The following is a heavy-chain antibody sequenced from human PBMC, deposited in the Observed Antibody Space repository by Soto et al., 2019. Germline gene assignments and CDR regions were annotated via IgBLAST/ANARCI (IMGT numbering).Heavy chain of an antibody. CDR3: AGEGSAAGHFYGTDV. V-gene: IGHV1-8*01. D-gene: IGHD6-13*01. CDR1: GYTFTSYD. CDR2: MNTNSDDT. Sequence: QVQLVQSGAEVKKPGASVQVSCKTSGYTFTSYDINWVRQAPGQGLEWVGWMNTNSDDTRSAQKFRGRFTLTRDKSMRAVYMKLSNLRPDDTAVCYCAGEGSAAGHFYGTDVWGQGTTVAVSS. J-gene: IGHJ6*02.